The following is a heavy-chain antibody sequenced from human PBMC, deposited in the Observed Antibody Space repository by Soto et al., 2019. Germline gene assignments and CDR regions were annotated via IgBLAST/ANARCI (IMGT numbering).Heavy chain of an antibody. Sequence: QVQLVESGGGVVQPGRSLRLSCAVSGFTFSSYGMHWVRQAPGKGLEWVAVIWFDGSEKYYADSVKGRLTISRDNSKNTLYLQMNSLRAEDTAVYYCARAGTYHSESSGYSYAFDIWGQGTMVTVSS. CDR1: GFTFSSYG. V-gene: IGHV3-33*01. J-gene: IGHJ3*02. D-gene: IGHD3-22*01. CDR2: IWFDGSEK. CDR3: ARAGTYHSESSGYSYAFDI.